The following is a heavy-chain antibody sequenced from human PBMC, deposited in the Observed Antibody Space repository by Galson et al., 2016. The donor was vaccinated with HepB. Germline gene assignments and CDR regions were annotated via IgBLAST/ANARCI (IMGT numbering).Heavy chain of an antibody. Sequence: SLRLSCAASGFNFASYSMSWVRQAPGKGLEGVSFIGGFSSPVYYADSVKGRFTISRDNDRTSLYLQMSSLRDEDTAVYCCARGYYDNSFDYLGQGALVTVSS. V-gene: IGHV3-48*02. J-gene: IGHJ4*02. CDR1: GFNFASYS. CDR3: ARGYYDNSFDY. D-gene: IGHD3-9*01. CDR2: IGGFSSPV.